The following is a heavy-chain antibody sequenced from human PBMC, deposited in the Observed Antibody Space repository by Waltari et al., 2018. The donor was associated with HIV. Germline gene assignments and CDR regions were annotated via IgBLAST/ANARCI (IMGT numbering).Heavy chain of an antibody. Sequence: QLQLQESGPGLVKPSETLSLTCTVSGGSISSSSYYWGWIRQPPGKGLEWIGSIYYSGSTYYNPSLKSRVTISVDTSKNQFSLKLSSVTAADMAVYYCARGRAWGVVVAANSYFDYWGQGTLVTVSS. CDR3: ARGRAWGVVVAANSYFDY. J-gene: IGHJ4*02. CDR1: GGSISSSSYY. D-gene: IGHD2-15*01. V-gene: IGHV4-39*07. CDR2: IYYSGST.